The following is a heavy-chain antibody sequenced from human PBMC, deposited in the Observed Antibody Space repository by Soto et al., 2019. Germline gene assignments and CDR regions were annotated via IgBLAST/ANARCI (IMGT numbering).Heavy chain of an antibody. D-gene: IGHD2-2*01. V-gene: IGHV4-39*01. Sequence: PSETLSLTCTVSGGSISSSSYYWGWIRQPPGKGLEWIGSIYYSGSTYYNPSLKSRVTISVDTSKNQFSLKLSSVTAADTAVYYCARGYCSSTSCYVVQGRSYGMDVWGQGTTVTVSS. J-gene: IGHJ6*02. CDR3: ARGYCSSTSCYVVQGRSYGMDV. CDR1: GGSISSSSYY. CDR2: IYYSGST.